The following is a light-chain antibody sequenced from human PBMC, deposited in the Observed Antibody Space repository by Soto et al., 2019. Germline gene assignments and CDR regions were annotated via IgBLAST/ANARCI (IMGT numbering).Light chain of an antibody. J-gene: IGKJ3*01. CDR1: KSVTNNF. V-gene: IGKV3-20*01. Sequence: IVLTQSPGTLSLSPGERATLSCGASKSVTNNFLAWYQQKPGQAPRLLIYGASSRATVVPDSFSCSGSGTDFTLTISRLKPGDFALYYCQQYGTPLFSFGPGTKVDIK. CDR3: QQYGTPLFS. CDR2: GAS.